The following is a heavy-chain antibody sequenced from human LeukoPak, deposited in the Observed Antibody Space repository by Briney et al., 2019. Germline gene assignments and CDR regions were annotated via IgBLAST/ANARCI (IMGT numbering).Heavy chain of an antibody. V-gene: IGHV3-48*01. CDR3: AKDRISVADGVYFDY. J-gene: IGHJ4*02. D-gene: IGHD6-19*01. CDR2: ISSSSSTI. Sequence: PGGSLRLSCAASGFTVSSNYMSWVRQAPGKGLEWVSYISSSSSTIYYADSVKGRFTISRDNSKNTLYLQMNSLRAEDTAVYYCAKDRISVADGVYFDYWGQGTLVTVSS. CDR1: GFTVSSNY.